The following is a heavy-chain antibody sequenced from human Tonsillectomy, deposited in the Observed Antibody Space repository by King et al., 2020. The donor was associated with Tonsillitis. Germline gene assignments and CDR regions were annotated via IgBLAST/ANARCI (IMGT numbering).Heavy chain of an antibody. CDR3: ARGYGWFGDHKDRGTDY. V-gene: IGHV4-38-2*01. CDR1: GYSISSGYY. CDR2: IYHSGTT. D-gene: IGHD3-10*01. J-gene: IGHJ4*02. Sequence: QLQESGPGLVKPSETLSLTCAVSGYSISSGYYWGWIRQPPGKGLEWIGSIYHSGTTYYNPSLKSRVTISVDTSKNQVSLKLSSVTAADTALYYCARGYGWFGDHKDRGTDYWGQGTLVTVSS.